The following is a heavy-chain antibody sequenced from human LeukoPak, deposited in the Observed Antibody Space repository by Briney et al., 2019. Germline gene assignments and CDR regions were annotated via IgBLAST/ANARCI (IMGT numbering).Heavy chain of an antibody. CDR2: ISPISGTT. V-gene: IGHV1-69*05. CDR3: ATPPTGTTTTGEYYFDY. CDR1: GGTFNSYT. Sequence: VASVKVSCKASGGTFNSYTITWVRQAPGQGLERMGGISPISGTTNYAQKFQGRVTITTDESTSTAYMELSSLRSEDTAAYYCATPPTGTTTTGEYYFDYWGQGTLVTVSS. D-gene: IGHD1-1*01. J-gene: IGHJ4*02.